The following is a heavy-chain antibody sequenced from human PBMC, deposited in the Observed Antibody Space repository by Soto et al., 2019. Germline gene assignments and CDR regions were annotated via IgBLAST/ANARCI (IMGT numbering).Heavy chain of an antibody. V-gene: IGHV1-69*08. D-gene: IGHD3-9*01. CDR1: AGTFSSYT. CDR2: IIPILGIA. J-gene: IGHJ6*02. CDR3: ARDQEYFDGLLNDYYYYGMDV. Sequence: QVQLVQSGAEVKKPGSSVKVSCKASAGTFSSYTISWVRQAPGQGLEWMGRIIPILGIANYAQKFQGRVTIIADKSTSTAYMELSSLRSEDTAVYYCARDQEYFDGLLNDYYYYGMDVWGQGTTVTVSS.